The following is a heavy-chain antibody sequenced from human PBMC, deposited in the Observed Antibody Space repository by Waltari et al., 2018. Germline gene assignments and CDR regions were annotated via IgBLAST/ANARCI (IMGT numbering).Heavy chain of an antibody. V-gene: IGHV4-4*07. D-gene: IGHD3-16*02. CDR3: ARDAIMATFGGGVVKTSLFDH. CDR2: IVSTGPP. J-gene: IGHJ4*02. CDR1: GVSVSGYY. Sequence: QIQLQESGPGLVKASETLSLTCTVSGVSVSGYYWSWLRQPAGKGLEVMGRIVSTGPPDYHPSLRGRVVMSTDTSKNQLSLRLTSVTAADTATYYCARDAIMATFGGGVVKTSLFDHWGQGSLVYVSS.